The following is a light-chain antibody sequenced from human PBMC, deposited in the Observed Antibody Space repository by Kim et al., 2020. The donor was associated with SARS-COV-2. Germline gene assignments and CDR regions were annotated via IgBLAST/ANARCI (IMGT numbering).Light chain of an antibody. Sequence: VSPGGRATLSCRASESISTNLAWYQQKPGQAPRLLMYGVSTRATGVPARFSGSGSGREFTLTISSLRSEDFAVYYCQQYDKWPPYTFGQGTKLEIK. J-gene: IGKJ2*01. CDR3: QQYDKWPPYT. CDR1: ESISTN. CDR2: GVS. V-gene: IGKV3-15*01.